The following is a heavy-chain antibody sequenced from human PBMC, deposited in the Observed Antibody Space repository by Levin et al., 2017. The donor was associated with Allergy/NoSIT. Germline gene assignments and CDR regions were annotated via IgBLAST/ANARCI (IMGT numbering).Heavy chain of an antibody. CDR1: GGSISSNSHY. Sequence: PSETLSLTCTVSGGSISSNSHYWGWVRQPPGKGLEWIGGIYYSGITYYNPSLKSRVTISVDTSKNQFSLKLSSVTAADTAVYYCARPAPSAFDYWGQGTLVTVSS. J-gene: IGHJ4*02. CDR2: IYYSGIT. D-gene: IGHD6-6*01. CDR3: ARPAPSAFDY. V-gene: IGHV4-39*01.